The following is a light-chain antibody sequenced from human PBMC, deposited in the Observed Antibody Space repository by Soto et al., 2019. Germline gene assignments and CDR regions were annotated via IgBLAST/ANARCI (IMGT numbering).Light chain of an antibody. CDR2: LGS. J-gene: IGKJ1*01. CDR3: MQALRAPPT. CDR1: QSLLSSNGYNY. Sequence: DIVMTQPPLSLPVTPGEPASISCRSSQSLLSSNGYNYLDWYLQKPGQSPQLLIYLGSNRASGVPDRFSGSGSGTDFTLEISRVEAEDVGIYHCMQALRAPPTFGQGTKVEI. V-gene: IGKV2-28*01.